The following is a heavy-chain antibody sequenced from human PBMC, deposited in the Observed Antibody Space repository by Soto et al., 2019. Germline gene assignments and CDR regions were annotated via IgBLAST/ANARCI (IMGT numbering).Heavy chain of an antibody. V-gene: IGHV4-39*01. CDR3: ASGSQYEISTGQTFDP. CDR2: MYYSGST. D-gene: IGHD3-9*01. Sequence: QVQLQESGPGLVKPSETLSLMCSVSGGSIRSTSYYWGWIRQPPGKGLEWIGTMYYSGSTFYNPSLQSGVAISVDTSNIQFSLKLNSVTAADTAVYYCASGSQYEISTGQTFDPWGQGTLVSVSS. CDR1: GGSIRSTSYY. J-gene: IGHJ5*02.